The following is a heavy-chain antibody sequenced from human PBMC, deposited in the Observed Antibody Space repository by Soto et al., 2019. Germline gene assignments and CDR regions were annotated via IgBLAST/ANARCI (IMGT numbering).Heavy chain of an antibody. J-gene: IGHJ4*02. Sequence: GGSLRLSCAASGFTFSSYGMHWVRQAPGKGPEWVAVIWYDGSNKYYADSVKGRFTIPRDNSKNTLYLQMNSLRAEDTAVYYCARDRAYYYDSSGASGFDYWGQGTLVTV. D-gene: IGHD3-22*01. CDR2: IWYDGSNK. V-gene: IGHV3-33*01. CDR1: GFTFSSYG. CDR3: ARDRAYYYDSSGASGFDY.